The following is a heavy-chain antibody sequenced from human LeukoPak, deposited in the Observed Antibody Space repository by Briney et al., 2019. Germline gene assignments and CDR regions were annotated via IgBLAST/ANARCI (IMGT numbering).Heavy chain of an antibody. Sequence: ASVKVSCKASGGTFSSYAISWVRQAPGQGLEWMGGIIPIFGTANYAQKFQGRVTITTDESTSTAYMELSSLRSEDTAVYYCARTLTVTTYQRYYYYHMDVWGKGTTVTVSS. V-gene: IGHV1-69*05. CDR2: IIPIFGTA. CDR1: GGTFSSYA. CDR3: ARTLTVTTYQRYYYYHMDV. J-gene: IGHJ6*03. D-gene: IGHD4-11*01.